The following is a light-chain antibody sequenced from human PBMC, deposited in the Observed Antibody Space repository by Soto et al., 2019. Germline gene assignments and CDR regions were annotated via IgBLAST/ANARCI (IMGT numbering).Light chain of an antibody. Sequence: QSVLAQPPSAAGTPGQGVTISCSGSTSNIGSNYVYWYQQLPGTAPKLLIYRNNQRPSGVPDRISGSKSGTSASLATSGLRSDDESDYFCATWDDSLNGFYVFGTGTKVTVL. CDR2: RNN. CDR1: TSNIGSNY. J-gene: IGLJ1*01. CDR3: ATWDDSLNGFYV. V-gene: IGLV1-47*01.